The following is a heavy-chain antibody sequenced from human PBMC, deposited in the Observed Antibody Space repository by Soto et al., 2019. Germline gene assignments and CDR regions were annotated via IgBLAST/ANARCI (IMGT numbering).Heavy chain of an antibody. CDR3: ARVITYHYGMDV. V-gene: IGHV4-61*08. CDR1: GGSISSGDYY. Sequence: SETLSLTCTVSGGSISSGDYYWSWIRQPAGKGLEWIGYVYYTGSTNYNPSLEGRATISVDTSKNQVSLNLRSVTAADSATYYCARVITYHYGMDVWGQGITVT. D-gene: IGHD3-16*01. CDR2: VYYTGST. J-gene: IGHJ6*02.